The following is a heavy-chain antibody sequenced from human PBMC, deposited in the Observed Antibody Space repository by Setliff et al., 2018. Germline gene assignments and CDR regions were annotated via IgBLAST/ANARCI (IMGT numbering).Heavy chain of an antibody. CDR2: IYSGGST. V-gene: IGHV3-53*01. D-gene: IGHD5-18*01. CDR3: ARANSGYSYGYDY. J-gene: IGHJ4*02. Sequence: HPGGSLRLSCAASGFTVSSNYMSWVRQAPGKGLEWVSVIYSGGSTYYADSVKGRSTISRDNSKNTLYLQMNSLRAEDTAVYYCARANSGYSYGYDYWGQGTLVTVSS. CDR1: GFTVSSNY.